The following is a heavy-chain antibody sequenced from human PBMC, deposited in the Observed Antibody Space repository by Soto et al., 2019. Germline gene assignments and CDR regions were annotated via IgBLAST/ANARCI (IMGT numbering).Heavy chain of an antibody. CDR3: ARGGVVVPAARMGNWFDP. Sequence: SFSGYYWSWISQPPGKGLEWIGEINHSGSTNYNPSLKSRVTISVDTSKNQFSLKLSSVTAADTAVYYCARGGVVVPAARMGNWFDPWGQGTLVTVSS. CDR1: SFSGYY. D-gene: IGHD2-2*01. J-gene: IGHJ5*02. V-gene: IGHV4-34*01. CDR2: INHSGST.